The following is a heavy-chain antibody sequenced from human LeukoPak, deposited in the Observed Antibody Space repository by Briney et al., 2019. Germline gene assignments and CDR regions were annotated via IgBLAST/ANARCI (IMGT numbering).Heavy chain of an antibody. V-gene: IGHV1-18*04. CDR3: ARCHEQWLVTLDY. D-gene: IGHD6-19*01. J-gene: IGHJ4*02. Sequence: ASVKVSCKASGYTFTGYSLHWVRQAPGQGLEWMGWISAYNGNTNYAQKLQGRVTMTTDTSTSTAYMELRSLRSDDTAVYYCARCHEQWLVTLDYWGQGTLVTVSS. CDR2: ISAYNGNT. CDR1: GYTFTGYS.